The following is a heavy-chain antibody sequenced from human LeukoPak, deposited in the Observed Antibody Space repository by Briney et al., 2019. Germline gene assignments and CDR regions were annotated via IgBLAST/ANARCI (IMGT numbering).Heavy chain of an antibody. J-gene: IGHJ6*03. CDR3: ATSTIFGVVSPRAYYYMDV. D-gene: IGHD3-3*01. Sequence: GASVKVSCKASGYTFTGYYMHWVRQAPGQGLEWMGWINPNSGGTNYAQKFQGRVTITADESTSTAYMELSSLRSEDTAVYYCATSTIFGVVSPRAYYYMDVWGKGTTVTVSS. CDR2: INPNSGGT. CDR1: GYTFTGYY. V-gene: IGHV1-2*02.